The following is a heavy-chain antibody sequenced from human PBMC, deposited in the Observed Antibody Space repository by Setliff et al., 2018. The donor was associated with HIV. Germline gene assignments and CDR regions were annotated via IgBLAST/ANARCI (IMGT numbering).Heavy chain of an antibody. CDR3: ALARDFWSGDYWGGSGGSWLDP. V-gene: IGHV4-59*11. CDR2: ISYSGNT. Sequence: LSETLSLTCTVSGGSISSHYWSWIRQPPGKGLEWIGYISYSGNTDYNPSLKSRVTISVDTSKNQFSLKLNSVTAADTAVYYCALARDFWSGDYWGGSGGSWLDPWGQGTLVTVSS. CDR1: GGSISSHY. D-gene: IGHD3-3*01. J-gene: IGHJ5*02.